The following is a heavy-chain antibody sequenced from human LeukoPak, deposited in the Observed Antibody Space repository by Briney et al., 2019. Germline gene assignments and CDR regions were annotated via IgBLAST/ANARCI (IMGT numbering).Heavy chain of an antibody. Sequence: KPSETLSLTCSVSGASISSGSNYWGWIRQPPGKTLEWIGSIYSSGSTYYNPSLKSRATISVDTSTNQFSLKLTSVTAADTAIYYCARYRAFDIWGRGTLVTVSS. CDR3: ARYRAFDI. V-gene: IGHV4-39*07. J-gene: IGHJ3*02. CDR1: GASISSGSNY. CDR2: IYSSGST.